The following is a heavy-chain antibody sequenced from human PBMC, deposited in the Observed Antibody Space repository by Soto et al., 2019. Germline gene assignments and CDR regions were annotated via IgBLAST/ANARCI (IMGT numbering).Heavy chain of an antibody. V-gene: IGHV3-33*01. J-gene: IGHJ6*02. D-gene: IGHD2-2*01. Sequence: GGSLRLSCAASGFTFSSYGMHWVRQAPGKGLEWVAVIWYDGSNKYYADSVKGRFTISRDNSKNTLYLQMNSLRAEDTAVYYCARSRLNKSIEYYYYGMDVWGQGTTVTVSS. CDR1: GFTFSSYG. CDR2: IWYDGSNK. CDR3: ARSRLNKSIEYYYYGMDV.